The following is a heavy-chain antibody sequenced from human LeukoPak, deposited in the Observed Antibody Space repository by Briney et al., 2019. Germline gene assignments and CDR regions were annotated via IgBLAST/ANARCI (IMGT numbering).Heavy chain of an antibody. CDR2: ISGSGNRT. Sequence: GGSLRLSCAASGFTFSSYAMSWVRQAPGKGLEWVSSISGSGNRTYYADSVKGRFTISRDTSKNTLYLQMNSLRVEDTALYYCLRLGSTSPGNCYKLFDQWDQGTLVTVSS. CDR1: GFTFSSYA. D-gene: IGHD2-2*01. CDR3: LRLGSTSPGNCYKLFDQ. J-gene: IGHJ4*02. V-gene: IGHV3-23*01.